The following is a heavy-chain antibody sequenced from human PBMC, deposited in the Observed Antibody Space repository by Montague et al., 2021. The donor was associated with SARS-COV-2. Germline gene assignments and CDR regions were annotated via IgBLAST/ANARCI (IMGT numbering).Heavy chain of an antibody. J-gene: IGHJ4*02. Sequence: SETRSLTCTVSGGSISSSSYYWGWIRQPPGKGLEWIGSIYYSGSTYYNASLKSRVTISVDTSRNQFSLKLTSVTAADTAVYYCAGHGGHSYAHFAYWGQGTLVIVSS. CDR3: AGHGGHSYAHFAY. CDR2: IYYSGST. CDR1: GGSISSSSYY. D-gene: IGHD5-18*01. V-gene: IGHV4-39*01.